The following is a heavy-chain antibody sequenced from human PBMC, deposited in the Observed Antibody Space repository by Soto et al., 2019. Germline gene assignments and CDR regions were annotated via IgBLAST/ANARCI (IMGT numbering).Heavy chain of an antibody. J-gene: IGHJ6*03. Sequence: QVQLVESGGGVVQPGRSLRLSCAASGFTFRNYGMHWVRQVPGKGLEWVAAIFHDGSDKEYADSVKDRFTISRNNSNNTLYLQMNSLRAEDTAVYYCAKDWRFDLYYYMDVWGKGTTVTVSS. D-gene: IGHD3-3*01. CDR2: IFHDGSDK. CDR1: GFTFRNYG. CDR3: AKDWRFDLYYYMDV. V-gene: IGHV3-30*18.